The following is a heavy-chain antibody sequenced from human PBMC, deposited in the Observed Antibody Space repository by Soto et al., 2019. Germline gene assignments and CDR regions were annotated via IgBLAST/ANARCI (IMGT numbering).Heavy chain of an antibody. J-gene: IGHJ5*01. CDR2: ISRTGDSA. V-gene: IGHV3-23*01. CDR3: AKGPDGSGYYHNWFDS. Sequence: EVHLLESGGALVQPGGSLTLSCAASGFSFSDYAMSWVRQAPGKGLEWVSSISRTGDSAYYADSVKGRFAISRDRSKSRLSLQMNSLTVEDTAVYYCAKGPDGSGYYHNWFDSWGQGPLITVSS. CDR1: GFSFSDYA. D-gene: IGHD3-22*01.